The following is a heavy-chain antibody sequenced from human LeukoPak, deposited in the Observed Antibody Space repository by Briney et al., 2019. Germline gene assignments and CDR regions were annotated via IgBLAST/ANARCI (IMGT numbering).Heavy chain of an antibody. J-gene: IGHJ6*02. CDR1: GGTFSSYA. V-gene: IGHV1-69*04. D-gene: IGHD5-24*01. CDR2: IIPIFRIA. Sequence: SVKVSCKASGGTFSSYAISWVRQAPGQGLEWMGRIIPIFRIANYAQKFQGRVTITADKSTSTAYMELSSLRSEDTAVYYCARDLARDGYNHDIRYGMDVWGQGTTVTVSS. CDR3: ARDLARDGYNHDIRYGMDV.